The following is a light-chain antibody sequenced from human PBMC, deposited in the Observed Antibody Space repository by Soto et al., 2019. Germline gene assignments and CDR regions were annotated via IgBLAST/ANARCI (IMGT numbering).Light chain of an antibody. V-gene: IGLV2-23*03. CDR2: EGS. CDR1: SSDVGTYNL. CDR3: CSYAGSSLFVV. Sequence: QSALTQPASVSGSPGQSITISCTGTSSDVGTYNLVSWYQQYPGKAPKLMIYEGSARPSGVSNRFSGSKSGNTASLTISGLQAEDEADYYCCSYAGSSLFVVFGGGTKVTVL. J-gene: IGLJ3*02.